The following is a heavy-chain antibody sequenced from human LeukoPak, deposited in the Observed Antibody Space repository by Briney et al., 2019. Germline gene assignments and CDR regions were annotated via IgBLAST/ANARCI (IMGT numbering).Heavy chain of an antibody. Sequence: PGGSLRLSCAASGFTFSSYWMSWVRQAPGKGLEWVANIKQDGSEKYYVDSVKGRFTISRDNAKNSLYLQMNSLRAEDTAVYYCARVGPIAAAGTCFDYWGQGTLVTVSS. CDR1: GFTFSSYW. CDR2: IKQDGSEK. J-gene: IGHJ4*02. CDR3: ARVGPIAAAGTCFDY. D-gene: IGHD6-13*01. V-gene: IGHV3-7*01.